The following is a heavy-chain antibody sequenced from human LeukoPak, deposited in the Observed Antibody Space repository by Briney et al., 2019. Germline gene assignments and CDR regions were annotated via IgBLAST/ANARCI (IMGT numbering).Heavy chain of an antibody. CDR1: GFTFSSYA. Sequence: PGGSLRLSCAASGFTFSSYAMSWVRQAPGKGLEWVSAISGSGGSTYYADSVKGRFTISRDNSKNTLYLQMNSLRAEDTAVYYCEKISTDDYYGSGSYLVYWGQGTLVTVSS. CDR2: ISGSGGST. CDR3: EKISTDDYYGSGSYLVY. V-gene: IGHV3-23*01. D-gene: IGHD3-10*01. J-gene: IGHJ4*02.